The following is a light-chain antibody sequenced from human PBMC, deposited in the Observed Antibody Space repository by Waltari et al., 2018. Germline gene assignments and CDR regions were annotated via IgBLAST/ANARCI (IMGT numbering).Light chain of an antibody. CDR1: QSVSTN. CDR2: AAS. J-gene: IGKJ1*01. Sequence: EIVMTQSPATLSASPGERATLSCRASQSVSTNLAWYQQKPGQAPRLLIYAASTRATGIPSRFSGSGSGTEFTLTINSLQSEDFAVYYCQQYNNWPPWTFGQGTKVEMK. V-gene: IGKV3-15*01. CDR3: QQYNNWPPWT.